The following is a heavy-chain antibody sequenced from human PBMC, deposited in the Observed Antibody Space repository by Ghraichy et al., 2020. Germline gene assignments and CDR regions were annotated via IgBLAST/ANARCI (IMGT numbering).Heavy chain of an antibody. D-gene: IGHD6-13*01. J-gene: IGHJ4*02. Sequence: GGSLRLSCAASGFTFSSYAMSWVRQAPGERLEWVSSVRGSGGTTYYAQSVKGRFTISRDILKNTLYLQMNSLRAEDTAIYYCTKGGYGSSWYADYWGQGTLVTVSS. CDR2: VRGSGGTT. CDR3: TKGGYGSSWYADY. V-gene: IGHV3-23*01. CDR1: GFTFSSYA.